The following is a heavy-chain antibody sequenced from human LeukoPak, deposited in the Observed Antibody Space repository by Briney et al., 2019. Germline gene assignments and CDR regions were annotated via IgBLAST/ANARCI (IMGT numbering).Heavy chain of an antibody. CDR2: IDHTGDRT. J-gene: IGHJ5*02. Sequence: GGSLRLSCAASGFTFSSYTMAWVRQAPGKGLEWISDIDHTGDRTYYRDSVKGQSTISRDNSKNTLYLQMNSLRVEDTATYYCAKAGSISWYDHWGQGTLVTVS. D-gene: IGHD6-13*01. CDR1: GFTFSSYT. CDR3: AKAGSISWYDH. V-gene: IGHV3-23*01.